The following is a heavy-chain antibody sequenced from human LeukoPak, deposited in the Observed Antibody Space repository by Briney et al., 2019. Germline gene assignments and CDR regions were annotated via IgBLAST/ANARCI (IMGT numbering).Heavy chain of an antibody. CDR3: AKVFVLMRGTPENWFDP. J-gene: IGHJ5*02. Sequence: GGSLRLSCAASGFTFSNYAMHWVRQAPGKGLEWVAVISDHGSEKYYADSVRGRFTISRDNSMDTLHLQMNSLRDEDTAIYFCAKVFVLMRGTPENWFDPWGQGTLVTVSS. D-gene: IGHD1-14*01. CDR2: ISDHGSEK. V-gene: IGHV3-30*18. CDR1: GFTFSNYA.